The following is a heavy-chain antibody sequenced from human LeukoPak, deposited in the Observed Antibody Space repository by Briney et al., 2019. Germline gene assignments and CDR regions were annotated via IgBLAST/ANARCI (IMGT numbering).Heavy chain of an antibody. CDR3: ARYSSSSPFDY. J-gene: IGHJ4*02. V-gene: IGHV1-69*04. Sequence: GASVKVSYKASGGTFSSYAISWVRQAPGQGLEWMGRIIPILGIANYAQKFQGRVTITADKSTSTAYMELCSLSSEDTAVYYCARYSSSSPFDYWGQGTLVTVSS. CDR2: IIPILGIA. D-gene: IGHD6-6*01. CDR1: GGTFSSYA.